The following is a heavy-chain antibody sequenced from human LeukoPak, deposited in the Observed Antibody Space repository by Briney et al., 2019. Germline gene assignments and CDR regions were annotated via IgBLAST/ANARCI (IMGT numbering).Heavy chain of an antibody. J-gene: IGHJ3*02. CDR1: GGSISSSSYY. V-gene: IGHV4-39*01. D-gene: IGHD3-16*01. Sequence: SQTLSLTCTVSGGSISSSSYYWGWIRQPPGKGLEWIGSIYYSGSTYYNPSLKSRVTISVDTSKNQFSLKLSSVTAADTAVYYCARRLVEPDDAFDIWGQGTMVTVSS. CDR2: IYYSGST. CDR3: ARRLVEPDDAFDI.